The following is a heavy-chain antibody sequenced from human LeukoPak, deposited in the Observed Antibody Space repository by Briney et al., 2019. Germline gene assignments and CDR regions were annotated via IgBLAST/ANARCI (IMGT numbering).Heavy chain of an antibody. J-gene: IGHJ6*02. V-gene: IGHV4-34*01. D-gene: IGHD2-2*01. CDR3: ARHGSEASIVVVPLYYYGMDV. CDR1: GGSFSGYY. Sequence: SETLYLTCAVYGGSFSGYYWSWIRQPPGKGLEWIGEINHSGSTNYNPSLKSRVTISVDTSKNQFSLKLSSVTAADTAVYYCARHGSEASIVVVPLYYYGMDVWGQGTTVTVSS. CDR2: INHSGST.